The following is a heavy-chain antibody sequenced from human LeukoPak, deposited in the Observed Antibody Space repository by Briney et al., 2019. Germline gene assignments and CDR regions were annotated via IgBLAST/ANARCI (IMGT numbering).Heavy chain of an antibody. CDR1: GYTFTSYG. D-gene: IGHD3-16*02. V-gene: IGHV1-18*01. J-gene: IGHJ1*01. CDR3: ARVMITFGGVID. Sequence: ASVKVSRKASGYTFTSYGISWVRQAPGQGLEWMGWISAYNGNTNYAQKLQGRVAMTTDTSTSTAYMELRSLRSDDTAVCYCARVMITFGGVIDWGQGTLVTVSS. CDR2: ISAYNGNT.